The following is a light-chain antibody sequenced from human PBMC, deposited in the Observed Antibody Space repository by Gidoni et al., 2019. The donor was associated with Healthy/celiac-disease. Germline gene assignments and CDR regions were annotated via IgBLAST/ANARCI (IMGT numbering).Light chain of an antibody. V-gene: IGLV1-44*01. CDR1: SSNLGSNT. Sequence: QSVLTQPPSASGTPGQRVTISCSGSSSNLGSNTVNWYQPLPGTAPKLLIYSNNKRPSGVPDRFSGSKSGTSASLAISGLQSEDEADYYCAAWDDSLNGWVFGGGTKLTVL. J-gene: IGLJ3*02. CDR3: AAWDDSLNGWV. CDR2: SNN.